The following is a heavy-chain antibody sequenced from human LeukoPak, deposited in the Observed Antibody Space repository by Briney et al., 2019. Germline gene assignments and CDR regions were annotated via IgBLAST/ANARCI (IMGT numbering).Heavy chain of an antibody. CDR1: GFTFSGSA. Sequence: GGSLKLSCAASGFTFSGSAVHWVRQASGKGLEWLGRIRIKADNYATAYSASVKGRFTISRDDSKNSAYLQMDSLKTEDTAVYYCSRFDLYYDGSNYDSDGLDVWGQGTTVTVSS. CDR2: IRIKADNYAT. J-gene: IGHJ6*02. D-gene: IGHD3-22*01. CDR3: SRFDLYYDGSNYDSDGLDV. V-gene: IGHV3-73*01.